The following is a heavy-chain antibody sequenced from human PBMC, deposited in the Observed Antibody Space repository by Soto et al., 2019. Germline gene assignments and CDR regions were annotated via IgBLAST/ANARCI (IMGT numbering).Heavy chain of an antibody. D-gene: IGHD1-26*01. CDR2: IKATSGGT. J-gene: IGHJ4*02. CDR1: GYTFTVYY. CDR3: ARAPSGRTNY. Sequence: ASVKISSEASGYTFTVYYMHWVRQAPGQGLEWMGWIKATSGGTNYAQKLQGRVTMTRDTPISTGYMELSMLRSDATAVYYCARAPSGRTNYWGQRTLVTVSS. V-gene: IGHV1-2*02.